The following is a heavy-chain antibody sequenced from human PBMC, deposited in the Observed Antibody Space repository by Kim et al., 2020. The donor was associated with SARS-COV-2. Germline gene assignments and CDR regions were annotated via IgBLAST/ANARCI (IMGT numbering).Heavy chain of an antibody. CDR1: GYTFTGYY. Sequence: ASVKVSCKASGYTFTGYYMHWVRQAPGQGLEWMGRINPNSGGTNYAQKFQGRVTMTRDTSISTAYMELSRLRSDDTAVYYCASPRDILTGYWTFDYWGQGTLVTVSS. CDR2: INPNSGGT. V-gene: IGHV1-2*06. D-gene: IGHD3-9*01. CDR3: ASPRDILTGYWTFDY. J-gene: IGHJ4*02.